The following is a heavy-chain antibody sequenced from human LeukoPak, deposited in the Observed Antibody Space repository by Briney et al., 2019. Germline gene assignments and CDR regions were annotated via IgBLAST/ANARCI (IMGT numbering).Heavy chain of an antibody. CDR3: ARLRGYCSGGSCYSLSYYFDY. Sequence: SETLSLTCAVYGGSFSGYYWGWIRQPPGKGLEWIGEINHSGSTNYNPCLKSRVTISVDTSKNQFSLKLSSVTAADTAVYYCARLRGYCSGGSCYSLSYYFDYWGQGTLVTVSS. J-gene: IGHJ4*02. D-gene: IGHD2-15*01. V-gene: IGHV4-34*01. CDR2: INHSGST. CDR1: GGSFSGYY.